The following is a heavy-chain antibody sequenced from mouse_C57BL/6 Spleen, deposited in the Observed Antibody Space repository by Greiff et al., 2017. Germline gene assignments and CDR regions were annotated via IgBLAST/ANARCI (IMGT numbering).Heavy chain of an antibody. J-gene: IGHJ2*01. V-gene: IGHV1-50*01. CDR2: IDPSDSYT. CDR1: GYTFTSYW. D-gene: IGHD3-2*02. Sequence: QVQLQQPGAELVKPGASVKLSCKASGYTFTSYWMQWVKQRPGQGLEWIGEIDPSDSYTNYNQKFKGKATLTVDTSSSTAYMQLSSLTSEDSAVYYCARSSGYYFDDWGQGTTLTVSS. CDR3: ARSSGYYFDD.